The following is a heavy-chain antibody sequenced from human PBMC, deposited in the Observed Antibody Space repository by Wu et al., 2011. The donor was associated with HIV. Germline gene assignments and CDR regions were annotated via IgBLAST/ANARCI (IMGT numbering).Heavy chain of an antibody. CDR1: GYSFTSYG. Sequence: SVKVSCKASGYSFTSYGISWVRQAPGQGLQWMGWISAYNGNTNYAQKLQGRVTMTTDTSTSTAYMELRSLRSDDTAVYYCATGPLKDRVPFDYWGQGTLVTVSS. CDR3: ATGPLKDRVPFDY. J-gene: IGHJ4*02. D-gene: IGHD2-15*01. CDR2: ISAYNGNT. V-gene: IGHV1-18*01.